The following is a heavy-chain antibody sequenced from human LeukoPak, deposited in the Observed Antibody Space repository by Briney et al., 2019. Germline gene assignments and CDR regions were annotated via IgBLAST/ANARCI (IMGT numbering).Heavy chain of an antibody. D-gene: IGHD3-3*02. CDR1: GGSMKSESYY. CDR3: ARYPLLASLYSSFRMGAFDI. V-gene: IGHV4-34*01. Sequence: SETLSLTCTVSGGSMKSESYYWSWIRQPPGKGLEWIGEINHSGSTNYNPSLKSRVTISVDTSKNQFSLKLSSVTAADTAVYYCARYPLLASLYSSFRMGAFDIWGQGTMVTVSS. J-gene: IGHJ3*02. CDR2: INHSGST.